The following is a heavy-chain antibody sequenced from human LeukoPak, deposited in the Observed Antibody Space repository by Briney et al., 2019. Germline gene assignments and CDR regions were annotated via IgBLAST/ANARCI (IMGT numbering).Heavy chain of an antibody. CDR3: ARGHVLRYFDWLLKALGMDV. J-gene: IGHJ6*02. CDR2: TNHSGST. D-gene: IGHD3-9*01. Sequence: SETLSLTCAVYGGSFSGYYWSWIRQPPGKGLEWIGETNHSGSTNYNPSLKSRVTISVDTSKHQFSLKLSSVTAADTAVYYCARGHVLRYFDWLLKALGMDVWGQGTTVTVSS. CDR1: GGSFSGYY. V-gene: IGHV4-34*01.